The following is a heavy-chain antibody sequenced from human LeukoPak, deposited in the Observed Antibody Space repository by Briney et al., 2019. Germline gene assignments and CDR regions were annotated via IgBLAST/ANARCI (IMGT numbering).Heavy chain of an antibody. D-gene: IGHD2-15*01. CDR2: ISGSGGST. V-gene: IGHV3-23*01. J-gene: IGHJ3*02. Sequence: GGPLRLSCAASRYTFSSYAMSWVRQATGKGLEWVSAISGSGGSTYYADSVKGRFTISRDNSKYTLYLQMNSLRAEDTAVYYCAKSQCSGGSCYLDAFDIWGQGTMVTVSS. CDR3: AKSQCSGGSCYLDAFDI. CDR1: RYTFSSYA.